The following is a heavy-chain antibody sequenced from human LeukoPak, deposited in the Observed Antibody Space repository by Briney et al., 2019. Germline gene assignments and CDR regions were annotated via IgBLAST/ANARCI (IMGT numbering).Heavy chain of an antibody. V-gene: IGHV4-4*07. CDR1: GYSISSGYY. CDR3: ARDLPMVRGALTDAFDI. D-gene: IGHD3-10*01. Sequence: SGTLSLSCTVSGYSISSGYYWAGIGPPAGKGREWIGLIYTSGSTNYNPSLKSRVTMSVDTSKNQFSLKLSSVTAADTAVYYCARDLPMVRGALTDAFDIWGQGTMVTVSS. CDR2: IYTSGST. J-gene: IGHJ3*02.